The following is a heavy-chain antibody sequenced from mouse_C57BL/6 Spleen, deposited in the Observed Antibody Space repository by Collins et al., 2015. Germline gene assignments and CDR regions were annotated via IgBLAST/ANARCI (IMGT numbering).Heavy chain of an antibody. J-gene: IGHJ1*03. CDR2: IDPSDSYT. CDR1: GYTFTSYW. CDR3: AVVARYWYFDV. D-gene: IGHD1-1*01. V-gene: IGHV1-69*01. Sequence: QLQQPGAELVMPGASVKLSCKASGYTFTSYWMHWVKQRPGQGLEWIGEIDPSDSYTNYNQKFKGKSTLTVDKSSSTAYMQLSGLTSEDSAVYYCAVVARYWYFDVWGTGTTVTVSS.